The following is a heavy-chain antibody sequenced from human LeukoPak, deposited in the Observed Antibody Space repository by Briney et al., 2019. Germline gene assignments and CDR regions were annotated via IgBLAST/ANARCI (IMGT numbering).Heavy chain of an antibody. Sequence: GGSLRLSCAASGFTFSSYAMHWVRQAPGKGLEWVGVISYDGSDEYYTDSVKGRFTISRDNSKNTVYLQMNSLRADDTAVYYCARDFTPEWFDIHWGQGTLVTVS. CDR3: ARDFTPEWFDIH. D-gene: IGHD3-3*01. CDR2: ISYDGSDE. V-gene: IGHV3-30*04. CDR1: GFTFSSYA. J-gene: IGHJ4*02.